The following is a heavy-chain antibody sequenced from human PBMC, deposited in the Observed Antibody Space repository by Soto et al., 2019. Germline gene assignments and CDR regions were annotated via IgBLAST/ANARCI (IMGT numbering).Heavy chain of an antibody. CDR3: ARDCPVPPATPNNWFDP. J-gene: IGHJ5*02. V-gene: IGHV1-18*01. CDR2: ISAQNGST. Sequence: QVHLVQSGAEVKRPGDSVKVSCKASGYSFANYGMSWVRQAPGQGLEWMGWISAQNGSTKYAQKFQGRVTMTADTSTSTGYMELRSLTSDDTAVYYCARDCPVPPATPNNWFDPWGQGTLVTVSP. D-gene: IGHD2-2*02. CDR1: GYSFANYG.